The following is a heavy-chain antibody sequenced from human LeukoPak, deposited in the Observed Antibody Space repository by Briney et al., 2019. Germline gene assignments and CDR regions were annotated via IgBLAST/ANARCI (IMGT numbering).Heavy chain of an antibody. CDR1: GFTFSRYS. J-gene: IGHJ3*01. Sequence: GGSLRLSCTASGFTFSRYSMNWVRQAPGRGLEWVANIKQDGSEKYYVDSVKGRFTISRDNAKNSLYLQMNSLRAEDTAVYYCARGFGRPWGQGTMVTVSS. D-gene: IGHD3-16*01. CDR3: ARGFGRP. CDR2: IKQDGSEK. V-gene: IGHV3-7*01.